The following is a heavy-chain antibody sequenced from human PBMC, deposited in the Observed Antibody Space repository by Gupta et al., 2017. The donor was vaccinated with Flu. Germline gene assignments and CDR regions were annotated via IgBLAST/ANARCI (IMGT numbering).Heavy chain of an antibody. D-gene: IGHD3-16*01. CDR2: ISSTGRNV. J-gene: IGHJ6*03. CDR3: VRDWRDLVGGYYYYYMDV. V-gene: IGHV3-11*01. Sequence: WIRQAPGKGLEWVGYISSTGRNVYYADSVKGRFTVARDNSRNSVFLHMGDLRAEDTATYFCVRDWRDLVGGYYYYYMDVWGKGATVTVSS.